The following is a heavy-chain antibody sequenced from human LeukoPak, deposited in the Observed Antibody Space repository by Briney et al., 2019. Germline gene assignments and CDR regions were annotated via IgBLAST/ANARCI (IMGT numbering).Heavy chain of an antibody. Sequence: PGGSLRLSCEASGFTFSSYWMSWVRRAPGKGLEWVSVFSGRDESTYYADSVKGRFTISRDNSKNTLYLQMNSLRAEDTAVYYCARDRGKRQQLVPSDYWGQGTLVTVSS. CDR3: ARDRGKRQQLVPSDY. CDR1: GFTFSSYW. CDR2: FSGRDEST. D-gene: IGHD6-13*01. J-gene: IGHJ4*02. V-gene: IGHV3-23*01.